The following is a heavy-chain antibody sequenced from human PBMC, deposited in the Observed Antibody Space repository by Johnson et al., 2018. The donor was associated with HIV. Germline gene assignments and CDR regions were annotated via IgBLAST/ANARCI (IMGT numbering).Heavy chain of an antibody. J-gene: IGHJ3*02. D-gene: IGHD3-3*01. CDR3: AKDGYYDFWSGYHGADAFDI. CDR2: ISYDGSNK. V-gene: IGHV3-30*18. CDR1: GFTFRSYG. Sequence: QVQLVESGGGVVQPGRSLRLSCTASGFTFRSYGMHWVRQAPGKGLEWVAVISYDGSNKYYADSVKGRFTISRANSKNTLYLQMNSLRAEDTAVYYCAKDGYYDFWSGYHGADAFDIWGQGTMVTVSS.